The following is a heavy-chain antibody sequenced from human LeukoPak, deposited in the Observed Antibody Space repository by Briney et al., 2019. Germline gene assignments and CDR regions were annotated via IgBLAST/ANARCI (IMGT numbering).Heavy chain of an antibody. J-gene: IGHJ5*02. D-gene: IGHD6-13*01. CDR3: ARDPGIAAAGTVNWFDP. V-gene: IGHV1-18*01. CDR1: GYTFTSYG. Sequence: GASVKVSCKASGYTFTSYGISWVRQAPGQGLESMGWISPYNGNTNYAQKFQGRVTMTTDTSTSTAYMELRSLRSDDTAVYYCARDPGIAAAGTVNWFDPWGQGTLVTVSS. CDR2: ISPYNGNT.